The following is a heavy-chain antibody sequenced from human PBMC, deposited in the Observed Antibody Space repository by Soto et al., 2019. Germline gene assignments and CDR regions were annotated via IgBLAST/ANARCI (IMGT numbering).Heavy chain of an antibody. J-gene: IGHJ4*02. Sequence: GGSLRLSCAASGFTFSGFSMNWVRQAPGKGLEWVAVISYDGSNKYYAGSVKGRFTISRDNSKNTLYLQMNSLRAEDTAVYYCAKDREGATLDYWGQGTLVTVSS. CDR2: ISYDGSNK. V-gene: IGHV3-30*18. D-gene: IGHD1-26*01. CDR1: GFTFSGFS. CDR3: AKDREGATLDY.